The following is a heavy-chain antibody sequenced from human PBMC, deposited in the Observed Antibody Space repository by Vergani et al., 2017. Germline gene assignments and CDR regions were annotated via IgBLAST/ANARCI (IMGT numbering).Heavy chain of an antibody. V-gene: IGHV4-31*11. J-gene: IGHJ3*02. CDR3: ARAPIGSXIFGVVIIRFAFDI. Sequence: QVQLLESCPGLVKPSQTLSLTCAVSGGSISSGGYNWSWIRQHPGKGLEWIGYSYYSGSNYYNQTLKSRVTISLDTSKNQFFLKLSSVTAAATAVYYCARAPIGSXIFGVVIIRFAFDIWGQATMVTVSS. CDR1: GGSISSGGYN. D-gene: IGHD3-3*01. CDR2: SYYSGSN.